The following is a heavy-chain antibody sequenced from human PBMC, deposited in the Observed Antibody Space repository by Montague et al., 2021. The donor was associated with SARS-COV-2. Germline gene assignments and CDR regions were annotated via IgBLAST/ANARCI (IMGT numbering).Heavy chain of an antibody. CDR1: GGSISSSSYY. CDR2: IYYSGST. D-gene: IGHD6-13*01. J-gene: IGHJ6*02. Sequence: SETLSLTCTVSGGSISSSSYYWGWIRQPPGKGLEWIGSIYYSGSTYYNPSLKSRVTISVDTSKNQFSLKLSSVTAADTAVYYCGRQGSSSSWYGGYHYGMDVWGQGTTVTVSS. CDR3: GRQGSSSSWYGGYHYGMDV. V-gene: IGHV4-39*01.